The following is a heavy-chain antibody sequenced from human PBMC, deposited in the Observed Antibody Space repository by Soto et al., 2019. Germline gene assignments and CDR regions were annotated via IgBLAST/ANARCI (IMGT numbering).Heavy chain of an antibody. D-gene: IGHD3-22*01. J-gene: IGHJ3*01. V-gene: IGHV3-48*02. CDR2: ISIGSGSI. CDR1: GFTFSNYA. Sequence: EVHLVESGGGLVQPGGSLRVSCAASGFTFSNYAMNWVRQAPGKGLEWVSYISIGSGSIFYADSVKGRFTISRDDAKNSLYLQMNTLRDEDTAVYYCXXDDRXAFDFX. CDR3: XXDDRXAFDF.